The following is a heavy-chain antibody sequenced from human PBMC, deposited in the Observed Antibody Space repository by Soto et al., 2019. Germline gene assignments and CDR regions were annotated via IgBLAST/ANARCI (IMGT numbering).Heavy chain of an antibody. J-gene: IGHJ4*02. D-gene: IGHD4-17*01. Sequence: QVQLQQWGAELLKPSETLSLTCAVYGGSFSGYYWSWIRQPPGKGLEWIGEINHSGSTNYNPSLKSRVTISVDTSKNQFSLKLSSVTAADTAVYYCARDGPSYGGGDYWGQGTLVTVSS. V-gene: IGHV4-34*01. CDR2: INHSGST. CDR3: ARDGPSYGGGDY. CDR1: GGSFSGYY.